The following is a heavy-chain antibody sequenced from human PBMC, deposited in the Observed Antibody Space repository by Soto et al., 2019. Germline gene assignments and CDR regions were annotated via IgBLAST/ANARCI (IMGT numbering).Heavy chain of an antibody. V-gene: IGHV3-9*01. CDR2: LGWDSGGI. Sequence: EVQLVESGGGLVQPGRSLRLSCVASGFRFDGHAMHWVRQTPGKGLEWVSGLGWDSGGIDYADFVKGRFTISRDNAKNSLYLQMNSLRVEDTAFYYCVRLRYSERSGNFDFWGQGILVTVSS. CDR1: GFRFDGHA. CDR3: VRLRYSERSGNFDF. D-gene: IGHD1-26*01. J-gene: IGHJ4*02.